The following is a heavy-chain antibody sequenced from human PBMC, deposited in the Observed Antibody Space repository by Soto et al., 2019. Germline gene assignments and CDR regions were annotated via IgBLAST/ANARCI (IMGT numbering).Heavy chain of an antibody. CDR1: GGTFSSYA. CDR2: IIPIFGSA. V-gene: IGHV1-69*12. J-gene: IGHJ6*02. D-gene: IGHD4-17*01. Sequence: QVQPVLSGAEVKKPGSSVKVSCKASGGTFSSYALSWVRQAPGQGLEWMGGIIPIFGSANYAQKFQGRVTITADESTRTAYMELSSLRSEDTAVYYCARGGATGTTRTDRRSYYSCGMDVWGQGTTVTVSS. CDR3: ARGGATGTTRTDRRSYYSCGMDV.